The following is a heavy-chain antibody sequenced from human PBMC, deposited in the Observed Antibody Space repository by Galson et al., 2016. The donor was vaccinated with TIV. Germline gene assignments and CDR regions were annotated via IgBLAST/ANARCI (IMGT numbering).Heavy chain of an antibody. CDR3: TRDGPLFGVEIDY. Sequence: SLRLSCATSGFSFSSYSMNWVRQAPGKGLEWVSSISRGGSNYIYYADSVKGRFIISRDSAKSSLYLQMNSLRAEDTAVYYCTRDGPLFGVEIDYWGQGTLVTVSS. CDR2: ISRGGSNYI. CDR1: GFSFSSYS. J-gene: IGHJ4*02. D-gene: IGHD3-3*01. V-gene: IGHV3-21*01.